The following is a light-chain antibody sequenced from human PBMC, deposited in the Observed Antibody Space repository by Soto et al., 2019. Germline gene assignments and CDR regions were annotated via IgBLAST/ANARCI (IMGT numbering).Light chain of an antibody. CDR2: AAS. J-gene: IGKJ2*01. CDR3: QQYGSSPGYT. CDR1: QSVSGSY. V-gene: IGKV3-20*01. Sequence: ENVLTQSPSTLSLSPGEGATLSCRASQSVSGSYLAWHQHKPGQAPRLLIYAASSRATGIPDRFSGSGSGTDFTLTISRLEPEDFAVYYCQQYGSSPGYTFGQGTKLEIK.